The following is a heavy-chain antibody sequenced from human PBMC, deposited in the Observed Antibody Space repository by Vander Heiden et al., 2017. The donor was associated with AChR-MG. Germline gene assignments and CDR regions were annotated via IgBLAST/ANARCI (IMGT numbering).Heavy chain of an antibody. CDR2: IYHSGST. D-gene: IGHD2-21*02. Sequence: QLQLQESGSGLVKPSQTLSLTCAVSGGSISSGGYSWSWIRQPPGKGLEWIGYIYHSGSTYYNPSLKSRVTISVDRSKNQFSLKLSSVTAADTAVYYCARSAAYCGGDCYPYYVAYWGQGKLVTVAS. J-gene: IGHJ4*02. CDR1: GGSISSGGYS. V-gene: IGHV4-30-2*01. CDR3: ARSAAYCGGDCYPYYVAY.